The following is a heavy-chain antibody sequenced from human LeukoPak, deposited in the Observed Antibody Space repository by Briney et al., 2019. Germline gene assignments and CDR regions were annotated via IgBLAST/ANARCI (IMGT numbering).Heavy chain of an antibody. Sequence: GGSLRLSCVASGFIFSAYSMQWVRQAPGKRLEYVSGISPDGANIFYADSVKGRFTMSRDNSNNMVYLQMGSLRPEDTAVYYCARDGVATNDYWGQGILVAVSS. D-gene: IGHD5-12*01. CDR3: ARDGVATNDY. V-gene: IGHV3-64*02. CDR1: GFIFSAYS. J-gene: IGHJ4*02. CDR2: ISPDGANI.